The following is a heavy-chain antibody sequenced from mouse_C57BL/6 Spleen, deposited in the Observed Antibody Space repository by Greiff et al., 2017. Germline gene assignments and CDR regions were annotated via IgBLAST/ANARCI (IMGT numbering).Heavy chain of an antibody. CDR1: GYTFTSYW. CDR2: IDPSDSYT. V-gene: IGHV1-50*01. D-gene: IGHD1-1*01. J-gene: IGHJ2*01. Sequence: QVQLQQPGAELVKPGASVKLSCKASGYTFTSYWMQWVKQRPGQGLEWIGEIDPSDSYTNYNQKFKGKATLTVDTSSSTAYMQLSSLTSEDSAVYYCARRSSLLQGDYWGKGTTLTVSS. CDR3: ARRSSLLQGDY.